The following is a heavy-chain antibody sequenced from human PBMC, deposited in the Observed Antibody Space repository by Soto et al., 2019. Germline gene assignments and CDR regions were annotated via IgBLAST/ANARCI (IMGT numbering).Heavy chain of an antibody. CDR2: IIPIFGTA. Sequence: GASVKVSCKASGGTFGSYAISWVRQAPGQGLEWMGGIIPIFGTANYAQKFQGRVTITADESTSTAYMELSSLRSEDAAVYYCARSEGSGSYYIAGIFAYYYYGMDVWGQGTTVTVSS. D-gene: IGHD3-10*01. CDR1: GGTFGSYA. V-gene: IGHV1-69*13. CDR3: ARSEGSGSYYIAGIFAYYYYGMDV. J-gene: IGHJ6*02.